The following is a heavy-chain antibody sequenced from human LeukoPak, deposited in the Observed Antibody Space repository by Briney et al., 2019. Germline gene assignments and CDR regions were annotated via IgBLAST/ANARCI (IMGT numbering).Heavy chain of an antibody. J-gene: IGHJ5*02. CDR2: ISGDGSST. V-gene: IGHV3-74*01. CDR1: GFTFSRYW. Sequence: GGSLRLSCAASGFTFSRYWIHWVRQVPGKGPVWVSVISGDGSSTRYADSVKGRFTISRDNVKNTLYLQMDSLRVEDTAVYYCTGPSFDASGMGFDPWGQGALVTVSS. CDR3: TGPSFDASGMGFDP. D-gene: IGHD3-10*01.